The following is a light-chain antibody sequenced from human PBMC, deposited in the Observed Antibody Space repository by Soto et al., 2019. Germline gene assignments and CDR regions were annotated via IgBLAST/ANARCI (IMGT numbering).Light chain of an antibody. J-gene: IGKJ4*01. CDR1: QSVSSY. CDR2: DAS. V-gene: IGKV3-11*01. CDR3: QQRSNWPPLT. Sequence: EIVLTQSPATLSLSPGERATLSCRASQSVSSYLAWYQQKPGQAPRLLIYDASNSATGIPARFSGSGSGTDFTLPISSLEPEDFAVYYCQQRSNWPPLTVGGGTKVEIK.